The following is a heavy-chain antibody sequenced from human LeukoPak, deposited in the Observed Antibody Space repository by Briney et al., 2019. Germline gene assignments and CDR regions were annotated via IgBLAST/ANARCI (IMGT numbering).Heavy chain of an antibody. J-gene: IGHJ5*02. CDR3: ARGIVSCSGGSCYNWFDP. Sequence: ASVKVSCKASGGTFSSYAISWVRQAPGQGLEWMGGIIPIFGTANYAQKFQGRVTITTDESTSTAYMELSSLRSEDTAVYYCARGIVSCSGGSCYNWFDPWGQGTLVTVSS. CDR1: GGTFSSYA. D-gene: IGHD2-15*01. CDR2: IIPIFGTA. V-gene: IGHV1-69*05.